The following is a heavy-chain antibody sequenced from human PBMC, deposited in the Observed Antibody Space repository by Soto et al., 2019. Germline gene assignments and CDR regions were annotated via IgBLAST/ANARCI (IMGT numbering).Heavy chain of an antibody. J-gene: IGHJ6*02. V-gene: IGHV3-74*01. CDR1: GFTFSSYW. CDR2: INGNGGNR. Sequence: EVQLVESGGGLVQPGGSLRLSCAASGFTFSSYWMHWVRQGPGKGLVWVSRINGNGGNRSYADSVKGRFTISRDNAKNTLYLQMNSLRAEDTAVYYCARDPYGLDVWGQGTTVTVSS. CDR3: ARDPYGLDV.